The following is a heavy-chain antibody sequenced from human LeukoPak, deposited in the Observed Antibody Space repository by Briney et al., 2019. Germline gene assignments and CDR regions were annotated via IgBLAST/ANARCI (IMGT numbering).Heavy chain of an antibody. V-gene: IGHV3-53*01. CDR2: IYSGGST. J-gene: IGHJ6*02. CDR1: GFTVSSNY. Sequence: GGSLRLSCAASGFTVSSNYMSWVRQAPGKGLEWVSVIYSGGSTYYADSVKGRFTISRDNSKNTLYLQMNSLRAEDTAVYYCARVPPTPPASSSGWYNYYYGMDVWGQGTTVTVSS. D-gene: IGHD6-19*01. CDR3: ARVPPTPPASSSGWYNYYYGMDV.